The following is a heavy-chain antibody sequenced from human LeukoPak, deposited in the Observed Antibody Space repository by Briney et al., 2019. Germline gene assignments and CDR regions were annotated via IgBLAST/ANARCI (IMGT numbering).Heavy chain of an antibody. CDR2: INPNSGGT. V-gene: IGHV1-2*02. J-gene: IGHJ4*02. D-gene: IGHD6-13*01. CDR3: ATGGDWYSSSSYFDY. Sequence: ASVKVSCKASGYTFTGYYMHWVRQAPGQGLEWMGWINPNSGGTNYAQKFQGRVTMTRDTSISTAYMELSRLRSDDTAVYYCATGGDWYSSSSYFDYWGQGTLVTVSS. CDR1: GYTFTGYY.